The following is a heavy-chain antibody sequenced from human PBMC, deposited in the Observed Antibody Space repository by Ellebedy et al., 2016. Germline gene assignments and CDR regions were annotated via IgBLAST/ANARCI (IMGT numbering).Heavy chain of an antibody. CDR3: AKEEPGAGMDV. Sequence: GESLKISXAASGFTFDDYTMHWVRQAPGKGLEWASLISWDGGSTYYADSVKGRFTISRDNSKNSLYLQMNSLRTEDTALYYCAKEEPGAGMDVWGQGTTVTVSS. V-gene: IGHV3-43*01. CDR1: GFTFDDYT. CDR2: ISWDGGST. D-gene: IGHD1-14*01. J-gene: IGHJ6*02.